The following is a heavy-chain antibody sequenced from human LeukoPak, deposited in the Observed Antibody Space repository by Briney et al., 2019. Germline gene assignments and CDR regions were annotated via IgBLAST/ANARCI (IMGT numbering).Heavy chain of an antibody. Sequence: GESLKISGKGSGYSFTSYWIGWVRQMPGKGLEWMGIIYPGDSDTRYSPSFQGQVTISADKSISTAYLQWSSLKASDTAMYYCARQAHIAAAGTGNYYYYMDVWGKGTTVTVSS. CDR1: GYSFTSYW. CDR3: ARQAHIAAAGTGNYYYYMDV. V-gene: IGHV5-51*01. CDR2: IYPGDSDT. J-gene: IGHJ6*03. D-gene: IGHD6-13*01.